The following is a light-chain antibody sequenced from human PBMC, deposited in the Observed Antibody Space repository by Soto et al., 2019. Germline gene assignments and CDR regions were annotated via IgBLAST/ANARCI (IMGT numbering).Light chain of an antibody. CDR2: DAS. J-gene: IGKJ2*01. CDR3: QQRSSWPRT. Sequence: DTVLTQSPATLSLSPGERATLSCRASQSVSSSLAWYQQKPGQAPRLLIYDASNRATGVPPRFSGSGSGTDFTLTIGSLEPEDFAVYYCQQRSSWPRTFGQGTKLEIK. CDR1: QSVSSS. V-gene: IGKV3-11*01.